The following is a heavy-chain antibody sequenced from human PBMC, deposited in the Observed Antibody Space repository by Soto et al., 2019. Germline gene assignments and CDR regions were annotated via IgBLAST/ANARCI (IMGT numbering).Heavy chain of an antibody. J-gene: IGHJ4*02. V-gene: IGHV1-18*01. Sequence: EASVKVSCKASGYTFTRSGISWVRQAPGQGPEWMGWIISNNGDTNYAQTFQGRVTITADESTSTAYMELSSLRSEDTAVYYCARGGVYYDSSGYYSLYFDYWGQGTLVTVSS. CDR3: ARGGVYYDSSGYYSLYFDY. CDR1: GYTFTRSG. D-gene: IGHD3-22*01. CDR2: IISNNGDT.